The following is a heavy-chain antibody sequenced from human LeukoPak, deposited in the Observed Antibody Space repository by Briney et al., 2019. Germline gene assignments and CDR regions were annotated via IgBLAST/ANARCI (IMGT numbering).Heavy chain of an antibody. CDR1: GFTFSSYG. CDR3: ASRLDY. J-gene: IGHJ4*02. V-gene: IGHV3-23*01. Sequence: AGGSLRLSCAASGFTFSSYGMSWVRQAPGKGLEWVSAISGSGGNTYYADSVKGRFTISRDNAKNSLYLQMNSLRAEDTAVHYCASRLDYWGQGTLVTVSS. CDR2: ISGSGGNT.